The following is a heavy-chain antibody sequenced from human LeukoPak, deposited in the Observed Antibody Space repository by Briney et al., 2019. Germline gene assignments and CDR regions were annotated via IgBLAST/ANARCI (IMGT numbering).Heavy chain of an antibody. V-gene: IGHV4-39*01. D-gene: IGHD6-13*01. CDR3: ARHTAAGTATLDY. J-gene: IGHJ4*02. CDR2: IYYSGST. Sequence: PSETLSLTCTVSVGSISSSSYYWGWIRQPPGKGLEWIGSIYYSGSTYYNPSLKSRVTISVDASKNQFSLKLSSVTAADTAVYYCARHTAAGTATLDYWGQGTLVTVSS. CDR1: VGSISSSSYY.